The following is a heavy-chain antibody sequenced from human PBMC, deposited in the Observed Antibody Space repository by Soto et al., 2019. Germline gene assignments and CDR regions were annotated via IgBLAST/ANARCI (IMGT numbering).Heavy chain of an antibody. J-gene: IGHJ5*02. CDR1: GYTFTSYY. D-gene: IGHD2-15*01. V-gene: IGHV1-46*03. Sequence: QVQLVQSGAEVKKPGASVKVSCKASGYTFTSYYMHWVRQAPGQGLEWMGIINPSGGSTSYAQKFKGRVTMTRDTSTSTVYMELSSLRSEDTAVYYCAREKRYCSGGSCPLGWFDPWGQGTLVTVSS. CDR3: AREKRYCSGGSCPLGWFDP. CDR2: INPSGGST.